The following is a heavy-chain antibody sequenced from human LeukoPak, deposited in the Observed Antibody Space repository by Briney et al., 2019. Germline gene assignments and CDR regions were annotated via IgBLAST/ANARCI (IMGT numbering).Heavy chain of an antibody. J-gene: IGHJ6*02. CDR2: MNPNSGNT. Sequence: GASVKVSCKASGYTFTSYDINWVRQATGQGLEWMGWMNPNSGNTGYAQKFQGRVTMTRNTSISTAYMELSSLRSEDTAVYYCVKGHYYYYGMDVWGQGTTVTVSS. CDR3: VKGHYYYYGMDV. V-gene: IGHV1-8*01. CDR1: GYTFTSYD.